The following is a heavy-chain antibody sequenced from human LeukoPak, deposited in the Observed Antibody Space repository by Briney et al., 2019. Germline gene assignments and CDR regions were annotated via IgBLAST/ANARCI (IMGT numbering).Heavy chain of an antibody. V-gene: IGHV1-46*01. CDR3: ATSSTMRSKDAFDI. CDR2: INPSGGST. CDR1: GYIFTNYY. Sequence: GASVTVSCTASGYIFTNYYMHWVRQAPGQGLEWMGIINPSGGSTSYAQKFQGRVTMTRDTSTSTVYMELSSLRSEDTAVYYCATSSTMRSKDAFDIWGQGTMVTVSS. J-gene: IGHJ3*02. D-gene: IGHD5-24*01.